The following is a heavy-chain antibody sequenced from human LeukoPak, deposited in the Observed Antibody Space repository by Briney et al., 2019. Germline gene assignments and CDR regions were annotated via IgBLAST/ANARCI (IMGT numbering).Heavy chain of an antibody. CDR2: IYYSGST. D-gene: IGHD5-18*01. CDR3: AGRGYSYEGSDY. Sequence: SETLPLTCTVSGGSISSYYWSWIRQPPGKGLEWIGYIYYSGSTNYNPSLKSRVTISVDTSKNQFSLKLSSVTAADTAVYYCAGRGYSYEGSDYWGQGTLVTVSS. V-gene: IGHV4-59*01. J-gene: IGHJ4*02. CDR1: GGSISSYY.